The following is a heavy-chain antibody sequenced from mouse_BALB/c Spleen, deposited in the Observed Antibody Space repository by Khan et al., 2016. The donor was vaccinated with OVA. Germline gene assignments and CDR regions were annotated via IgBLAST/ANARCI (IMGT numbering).Heavy chain of an antibody. V-gene: IGHV1S81*02. Sequence: QVQLQQSGAELVKPGASVRLSCKASGYPFTSYYLYWVKQRPGQGLEWIGDINPSNGGTNFNEKFKSKATLTVDISSSTAYIQLNSLTSEDSAVYYCTRSGYGSFAYWGQGTLVTVS. CDR1: GYPFTSYY. CDR3: TRSGYGSFAY. D-gene: IGHD2-2*01. J-gene: IGHJ3*01. CDR2: INPSNGGT.